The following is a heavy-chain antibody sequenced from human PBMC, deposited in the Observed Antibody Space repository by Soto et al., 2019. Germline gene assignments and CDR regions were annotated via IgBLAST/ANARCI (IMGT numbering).Heavy chain of an antibody. CDR3: ARAWGGYNSAYVSYFDY. Sequence: QVQLRESGPGLVKPSETLSLTCTVSGGSVSSGRYYWSWIRQPPGKGLEWVGYIYYTGSTNYNPSLKSRVTISADTSKNQFSLKLSSVTAADTAVYYCARAWGGYNSAYVSYFDYWGQGTLVTVSS. D-gene: IGHD5-18*01. J-gene: IGHJ4*02. CDR1: GGSVSSGRYY. V-gene: IGHV4-61*01. CDR2: IYYTGST.